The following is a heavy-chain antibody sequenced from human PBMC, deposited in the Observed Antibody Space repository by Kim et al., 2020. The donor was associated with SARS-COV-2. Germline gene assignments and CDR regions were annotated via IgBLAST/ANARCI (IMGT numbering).Heavy chain of an antibody. CDR2: IWDDGTTT. Sequence: GGSLRLSCAASAFSFSVYGMHWVRQAPGKGLEWVAVIWDDGTTTSYADSVKGRFTISRDNSKNTLYLQMNSLRAEDTAVYYCATDRGGTPCDMGGQGTLVTVSS. V-gene: IGHV3-33*01. CDR1: AFSFSVYG. J-gene: IGHJ3*02. CDR3: ATDRGGTPCDM. D-gene: IGHD1-1*01.